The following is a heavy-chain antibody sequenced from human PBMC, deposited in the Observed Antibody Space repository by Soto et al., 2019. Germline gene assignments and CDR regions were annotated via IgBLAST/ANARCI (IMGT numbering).Heavy chain of an antibody. D-gene: IGHD2-21*01. CDR2: SIPFFGTS. CDR1: GGTFSSYP. CDR3: ARVGHITNYGMAV. J-gene: IGHJ6*02. V-gene: IGHV1-69*01. Sequence: QVQLVQSGAEVKKPGSSVKVSCEASGGTFSSYPINWVRQAPGQGLEWMGGSIPFFGTSNYAQKFQGRVTITADDSTSTAYMELRSLRSEDNAVYYCARVGHITNYGMAVWGQGTTVTVSS.